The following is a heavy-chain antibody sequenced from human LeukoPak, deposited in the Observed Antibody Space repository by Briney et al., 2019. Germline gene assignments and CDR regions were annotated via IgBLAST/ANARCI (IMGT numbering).Heavy chain of an antibody. CDR2: IRCDGSNF. J-gene: IGHJ4*02. Sequence: PGGSLRLSCTVSGFPYSRYGMNWVRQAPGMGPEWVAYIRCDGSNFYFADSVRGRFTISRDNVKNSLYLQMNSLRDEDTAVYYCARDRLLLFGEFVVPDSWGQGTLLIVSS. CDR3: ARDRLLLFGEFVVPDS. CDR1: GFPYSRYG. V-gene: IGHV3-48*02. D-gene: IGHD3-16*01.